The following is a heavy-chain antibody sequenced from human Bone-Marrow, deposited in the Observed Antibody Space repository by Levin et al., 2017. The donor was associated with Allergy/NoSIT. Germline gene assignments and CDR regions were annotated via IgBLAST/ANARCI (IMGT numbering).Heavy chain of an antibody. Sequence: SETLSLTCTVSGGSISSDYWTWIRQPPGKGLEWIGYIYYTGSTKYNPSLESRLTISLDTYKSQFSLRLRSVTAADTAVYYCARGKRTMFGLIFFDLWGQGTLVTVSS. D-gene: IGHD3/OR15-3a*01. CDR1: GGSISSDY. J-gene: IGHJ4*02. CDR3: ARGKRTMFGLIFFDL. CDR2: IYYTGST. V-gene: IGHV4-59*01.